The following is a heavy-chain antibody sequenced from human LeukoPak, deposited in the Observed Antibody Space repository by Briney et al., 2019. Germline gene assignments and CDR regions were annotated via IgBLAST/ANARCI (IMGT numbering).Heavy chain of an antibody. J-gene: IGHJ4*02. CDR2: ISSSSGTR. Sequence: GGSLRLSCAASGFTLSSYTMKWVRQAPGKGLEWVSDISSSSGTRYYADSVKGRFTISRDNAKNSLYLQMNSLRAEDTALYYCAKDFSSGYYYFDYWGQGTLVTVSS. CDR1: GFTLSSYT. D-gene: IGHD3-22*01. CDR3: AKDFSSGYYYFDY. V-gene: IGHV3-48*04.